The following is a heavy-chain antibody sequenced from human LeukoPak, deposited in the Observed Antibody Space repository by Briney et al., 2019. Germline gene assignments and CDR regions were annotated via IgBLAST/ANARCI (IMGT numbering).Heavy chain of an antibody. CDR1: GFTFSSYS. CDR3: AREPLYGSGSYSFDY. J-gene: IGHJ4*02. CDR2: ISSSTI. D-gene: IGHD3-10*01. Sequence: GGSLRLSCAASGFTFSSYSMNWVRQAPGKGLEWVSYISSSTIYYADSVKGRFTISRDNAKNSLYLQMNSLRDEDTAVYYCAREPLYGSGSYSFDYWGQGTLVTVSS. V-gene: IGHV3-48*02.